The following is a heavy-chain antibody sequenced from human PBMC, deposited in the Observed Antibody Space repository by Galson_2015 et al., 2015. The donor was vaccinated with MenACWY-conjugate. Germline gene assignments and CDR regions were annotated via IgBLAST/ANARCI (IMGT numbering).Heavy chain of an antibody. J-gene: IGHJ4*02. CDR2: IYYSGVT. CDR1: GGSISNNSFY. D-gene: IGHD5-24*01. Sequence: SEPLSLTCTVSGGSISNNSFYWGWIRQPPGKGLEWIASIYYSGVTYYNPSLKSRVTISMDTSKNQFSLKLRSVTAADTAVYYCARGGDDPALYFDYWGQGTLVTVSS. CDR3: ARGGDDPALYFDY. V-gene: IGHV4-39*07.